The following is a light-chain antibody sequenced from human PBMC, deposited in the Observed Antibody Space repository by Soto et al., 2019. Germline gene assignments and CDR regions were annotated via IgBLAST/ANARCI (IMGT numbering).Light chain of an antibody. CDR2: KAS. CDR1: QTISSW. V-gene: IGKV1-5*03. J-gene: IGKJ3*01. Sequence: DIQMTQSPSTLSGSVGDRVTITCRASQTISSWLARYQQKPGKAPKLLIYKASTLKSGVPSRFSGSGSGTEFTLTISSLQPEDFATYYCQQLFMYPPTFGPGTKVDI. CDR3: QQLFMYPPT.